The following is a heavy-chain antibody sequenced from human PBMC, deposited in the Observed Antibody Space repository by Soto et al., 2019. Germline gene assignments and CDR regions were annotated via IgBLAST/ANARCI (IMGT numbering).Heavy chain of an antibody. Sequence: GASVKVSCKASGYTFTGHYMQWVRQAPGQGLEWMGWINPNSGDTNYAQKFQGRVTMTRDTSISTVYMELSRLRAEDTAVYYCARDLTIFGVVNNYYYGMDVWGQGTTVTVSS. V-gene: IGHV1-2*02. D-gene: IGHD3-3*01. CDR3: ARDLTIFGVVNNYYYGMDV. CDR1: GYTFTGHY. J-gene: IGHJ6*02. CDR2: INPNSGDT.